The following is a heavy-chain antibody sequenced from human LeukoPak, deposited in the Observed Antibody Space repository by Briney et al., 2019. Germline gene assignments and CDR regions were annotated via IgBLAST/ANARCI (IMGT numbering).Heavy chain of an antibody. CDR2: IYYSGGT. J-gene: IGHJ6*03. V-gene: IGHV4-39*07. CDR3: ARFPGGAEYRHYYYMDV. CDR1: GGSISSSSYY. D-gene: IGHD1-14*01. Sequence: SETLSLTCTVSGGSISSSSYYWGWIRQPPGKGLEWIGSIYYSGGTYYNPSLKSRVTISVDTSKNQFSLKLSSVTAADTAVYYCARFPGGAEYRHYYYMDVWGKGTTVTVSS.